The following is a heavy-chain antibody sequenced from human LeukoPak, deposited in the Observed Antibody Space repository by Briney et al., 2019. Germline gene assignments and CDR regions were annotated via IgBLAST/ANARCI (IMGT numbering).Heavy chain of an antibody. D-gene: IGHD5-12*01. J-gene: IGHJ6*03. CDR2: INPNSGGT. CDR3: AKDLVATISRYYYYYYMDV. V-gene: IGHV1-2*02. CDR1: GYTFTGYY. Sequence: ASVKVSCKASGYTFTGYYMHWVRQAPGQGLEWMGWINPNSGGTNYAQKFQGRATMTRDTSISTAYMELSRLRSDDTAVYYCAKDLVATISRYYYYYYMDVWGKGTTVTISS.